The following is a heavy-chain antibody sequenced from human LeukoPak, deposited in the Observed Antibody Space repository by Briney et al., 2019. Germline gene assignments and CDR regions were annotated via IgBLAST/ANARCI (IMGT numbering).Heavy chain of an antibody. CDR2: IIPIFGTA. CDR1: GGTFSSYA. D-gene: IGHD3-22*01. J-gene: IGHJ4*02. CDR3: ARGPELLYYYDSSGYYAY. Sequence: SVKVSCKASGGTFSSYAISWVRQAPGQRLEWMGRIIPIFGTANYAQKFQGRVTITTDESTSTAYMELSSLRSEDTAVYYCARGPELLYYYDSSGYYAYWGQGTLVTVSS. V-gene: IGHV1-69*05.